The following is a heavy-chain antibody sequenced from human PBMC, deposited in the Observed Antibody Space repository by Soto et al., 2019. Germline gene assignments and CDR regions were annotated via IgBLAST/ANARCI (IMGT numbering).Heavy chain of an antibody. D-gene: IGHD3-22*01. CDR1: GYSISSGYY. J-gene: IGHJ5*02. CDR2: IYHSGST. V-gene: IGHV4-38-2*01. Sequence: SETLSLTCAASGYSISSGYYWGWIRQPPGEGLEWIGSIYHSGSTYYNPSLKSRVTISVDTSKNQFSLKLSSVTAADTAVYYCARAVGGYSYNWFDPWGQGTLVTVSS. CDR3: ARAVGGYSYNWFDP.